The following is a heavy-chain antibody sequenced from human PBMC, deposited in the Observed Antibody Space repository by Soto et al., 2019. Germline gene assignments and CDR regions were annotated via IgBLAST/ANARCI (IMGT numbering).Heavy chain of an antibody. CDR1: GYSFTSYW. D-gene: IGHD2-2*02. J-gene: IGHJ5*02. CDR2: IDPSDSYT. V-gene: IGHV5-10-1*01. Sequence: PGESLKISCKGSGYSFTSYWISWVRQMPGKDLEWMGRIDPSDSYTSYSPSFQGHVTISADKSISTAYLQWSSLKASDTAMYYCARHSEYYCSSTSCYTRGGWFDPWGQGTLVTVSS. CDR3: ARHSEYYCSSTSCYTRGGWFDP.